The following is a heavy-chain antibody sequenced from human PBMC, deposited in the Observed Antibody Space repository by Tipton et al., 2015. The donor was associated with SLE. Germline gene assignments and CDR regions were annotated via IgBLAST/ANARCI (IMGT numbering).Heavy chain of an antibody. CDR3: ARGNFLTGYWMDV. D-gene: IGHD3-9*01. CDR1: GGSISSSNW. Sequence: TLSLTCAVSGGSISSSNWWSWVRQPPGKGLEWIGEIYHSGSTNYNPSLKSRVTISVDTSKNQFSLKVSSVTAADTAVYYCARGNFLTGYWMDVWGKGTTVTVSS. J-gene: IGHJ6*04. V-gene: IGHV4-4*02. CDR2: IYHSGST.